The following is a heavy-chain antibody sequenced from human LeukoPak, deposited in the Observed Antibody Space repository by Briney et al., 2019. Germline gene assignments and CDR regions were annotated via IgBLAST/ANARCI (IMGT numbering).Heavy chain of an antibody. J-gene: IGHJ4*02. V-gene: IGHV4-59*01. CDR3: ASIDGYNLEGNFDY. Sequence: SETLSLTCTVSGGSISSYYWSWIRQPPGKGLEWIGYIYYSGSTNYNPSLKSRVTISVDTSKNQFSLKLSSVTAADTAVYYCASIDGYNLEGNFDYWGQGTLVTVSS. CDR2: IYYSGST. D-gene: IGHD5-24*01. CDR1: GGSISSYY.